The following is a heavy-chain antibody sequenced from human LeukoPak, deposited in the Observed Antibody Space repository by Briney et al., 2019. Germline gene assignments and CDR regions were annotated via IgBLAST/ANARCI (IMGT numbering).Heavy chain of an antibody. CDR2: INAGNGNT. D-gene: IGHD1-26*01. Sequence: ASVKVSCKASGYTFTSYAMHWVRQAPGQRLEWMGWINAGNGNTKYSQKFQGRVTITRDTSASTAYMELSSLRSEDTAVYYCARAILEFPKQSGSYPRPFDYWGQGTLVTVSS. CDR3: ARAILEFPKQSGSYPRPFDY. V-gene: IGHV1-3*01. CDR1: GYTFTSYA. J-gene: IGHJ4*02.